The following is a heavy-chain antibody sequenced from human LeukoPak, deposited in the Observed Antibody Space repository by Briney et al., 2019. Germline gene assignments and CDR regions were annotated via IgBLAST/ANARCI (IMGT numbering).Heavy chain of an antibody. J-gene: IGHJ4*02. V-gene: IGHV3-21*01. CDR1: GFTFSSYS. Sequence: PGGSLRLSCAASGFTFSSYSMNWVRQAPGKGLEWVSSISSSSSYIYYADSVKGRFTISRDNAKNSLYLQINSLRAEDTAVYYCARVSGSGSYQLDYWGQGTLVTVSS. CDR2: ISSSSSYI. CDR3: ARVSGSGSYQLDY. D-gene: IGHD3-10*01.